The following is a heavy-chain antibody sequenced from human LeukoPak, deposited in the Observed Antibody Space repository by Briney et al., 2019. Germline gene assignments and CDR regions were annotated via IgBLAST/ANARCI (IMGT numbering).Heavy chain of an antibody. J-gene: IGHJ6*03. CDR1: GGSFSGYY. D-gene: IGHD6-19*01. Sequence: SETLSLTCAVYGGSFSGYYWSWIRQPPGKGLEWIGEINHSGSTNYNPSLKSRVTISVDTSKNQFSLKLSSVTAADTAVYYCARLGSGWYHYMDVWGKGTTVTISS. CDR2: INHSGST. V-gene: IGHV4-34*01. CDR3: ARLGSGWYHYMDV.